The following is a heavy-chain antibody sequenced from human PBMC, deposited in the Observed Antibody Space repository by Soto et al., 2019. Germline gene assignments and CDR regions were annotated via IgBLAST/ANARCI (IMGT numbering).Heavy chain of an antibody. CDR1: GYTFPGYY. CDR2: MNPNSGGT. V-gene: IGHV1-2*02. J-gene: IGHJ4*02. CDR3: ARDEAAARGDY. Sequence: ASVKVSCKASGYTFPGYYLHWVRQAPGQGLEWMGWMNPNSGGTNYAQKFQGRVTMTRDTSISTAYMELSRLRSDDTAVYYCARDEAAARGDYWGQGTLVTVSS. D-gene: IGHD6-6*01.